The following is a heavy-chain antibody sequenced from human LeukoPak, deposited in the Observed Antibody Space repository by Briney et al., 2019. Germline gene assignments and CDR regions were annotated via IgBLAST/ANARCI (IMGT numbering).Heavy chain of an antibody. J-gene: IGHJ3*02. CDR1: GFTVSSNY. V-gene: IGHV3-66*01. Sequence: GSLRLSCAASGFTVSSNYMSWVRQAPGKGLEWVSVIYSGGSTYYADSVKGRFTISRDNSKNTLYLQMNSLRAEDTALYYCARDPHHGSLDIWGQGTMVTVSS. D-gene: IGHD1-14*01. CDR3: ARDPHHGSLDI. CDR2: IYSGGST.